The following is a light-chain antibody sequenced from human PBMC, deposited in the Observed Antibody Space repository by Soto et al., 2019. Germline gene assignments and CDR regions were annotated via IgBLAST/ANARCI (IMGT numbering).Light chain of an antibody. CDR3: QHYGHPRWT. V-gene: IGKV3-20*01. Sequence: EMVLTQSPGTLSLSPGERATLHCRASQIGNTNYLAWYQQRPGQPPRLLFYSVFTRANGTPDRFSGSGSGTDFTLTISRLAPEDSALYYCQHYGHPRWTFGPGTRVEIK. CDR1: QIGNTNY. CDR2: SVF. J-gene: IGKJ1*01.